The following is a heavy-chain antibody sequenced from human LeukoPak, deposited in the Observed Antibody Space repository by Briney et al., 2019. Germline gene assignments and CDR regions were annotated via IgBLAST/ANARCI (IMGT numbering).Heavy chain of an antibody. CDR3: ARCLWFGEDYYMDV. Sequence: GGSLRLSCAASGFTFSDYYMSWIRQAPGKGLEWVSYISSSGSTIYYADSVKGRFTISRDNAKNSLYLQMNSLRAEDTAVYYCARCLWFGEDYYMDVWGKGTTVTISS. CDR2: ISSSGSTI. J-gene: IGHJ6*03. V-gene: IGHV3-11*04. D-gene: IGHD3-10*01. CDR1: GFTFSDYY.